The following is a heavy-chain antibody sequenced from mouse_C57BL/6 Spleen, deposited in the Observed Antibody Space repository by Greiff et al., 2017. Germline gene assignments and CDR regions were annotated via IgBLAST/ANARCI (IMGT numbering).Heavy chain of an antibody. V-gene: IGHV1-55*01. J-gene: IGHJ3*01. CDR1: GYTFTSYW. CDR3: AREEFAY. CDR2: IYPCGGST. Sequence: QVQLQQPGAELVKPGASVKLSCKASGYTFTSYWITWVKQRPGQGLEWIGDIYPCGGSTHYNQKFKGKATLTVDTSSSTAYMQLSSLTSEDSAVYWWAREEFAYWGQGTTVTVSA.